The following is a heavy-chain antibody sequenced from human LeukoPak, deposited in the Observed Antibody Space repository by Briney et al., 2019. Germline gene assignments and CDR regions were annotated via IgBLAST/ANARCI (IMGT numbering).Heavy chain of an antibody. Sequence: GGSLRLSCAASGFTFSSYWMSWVRQAPGKGLEWVANIKQDGSEKYYVDSVKGRFTISRDNAKNSLYLQMNSLRSEDTAVYYCAADPRWSADAFDIWGQGTMVTVSS. CDR1: GFTFSSYW. CDR2: IKQDGSEK. D-gene: IGHD4-23*01. V-gene: IGHV3-7*03. CDR3: AADPRWSADAFDI. J-gene: IGHJ3*02.